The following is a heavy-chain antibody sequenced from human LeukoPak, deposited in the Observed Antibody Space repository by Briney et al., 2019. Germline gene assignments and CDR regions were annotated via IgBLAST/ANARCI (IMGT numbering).Heavy chain of an antibody. CDR1: GGSISSYY. Sequence: SETLSLTCTVSGGSISSYYWSWIRQPPGKGLEWIGYIYYSGSTNYNPSLKSRVTISVDTSKNQFSLKLSSVTAADTAVYYCARVWKYSYGFYYYYMDVWGQGTLVTVSS. V-gene: IGHV4-59*01. D-gene: IGHD5-18*01. CDR2: IYYSGST. J-gene: IGHJ6*03. CDR3: ARVWKYSYGFYYYYMDV.